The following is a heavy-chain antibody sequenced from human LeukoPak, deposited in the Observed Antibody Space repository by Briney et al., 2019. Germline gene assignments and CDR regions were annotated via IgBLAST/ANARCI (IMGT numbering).Heavy chain of an antibody. CDR2: IYYSGST. J-gene: IGHJ5*02. CDR1: GGSISSSSYC. Sequence: SETLSLTCTVSGGSISSSSYCWGWIRQPPGKGLAWIGSIYYSGSTYYNPSLKSRVTISVDTSKNQFSLKLSSVTAADTAVYYCARHYYYGSGSYYNWFDPWGQGTLVTVSS. CDR3: ARHYYYGSGSYYNWFDP. V-gene: IGHV4-39*01. D-gene: IGHD3-10*01.